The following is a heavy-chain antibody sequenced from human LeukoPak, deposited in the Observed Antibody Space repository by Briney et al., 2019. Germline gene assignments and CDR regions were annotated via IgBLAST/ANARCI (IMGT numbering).Heavy chain of an antibody. CDR1: GYTLTELS. J-gene: IGHJ3*02. CDR3: ATAPRIYCSSTSCYAFDI. V-gene: IGHV1-24*01. D-gene: IGHD2-2*01. Sequence: ASVKVSCKVSGYTLTELSMYWVRQAPGKGLEWMGGFDPEDGETIYAQKFQGRVTMTEDTSTDTAYMELSSLRSEDTAVYYCATAPRIYCSSTSCYAFDIWGQGTMVTVSS. CDR2: FDPEDGET.